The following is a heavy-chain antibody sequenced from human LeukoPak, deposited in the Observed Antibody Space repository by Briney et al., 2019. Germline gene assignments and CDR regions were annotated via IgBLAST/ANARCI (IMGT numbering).Heavy chain of an antibody. D-gene: IGHD5-12*01. CDR3: ASAHGGSGYDRPFDY. Sequence: GGSLRLSCVASGFTFSSYWMHWVRQGPGKGLEWVSGITTAADTYYAGSMKGRFTISRDNAKNSLYLQMRSLRVEDTAFYYCASAHGGSGYDRPFDYWGQGTLVTVSS. CDR1: GFTFSSYW. J-gene: IGHJ4*02. CDR2: ITTAADT. V-gene: IGHV3-13*01.